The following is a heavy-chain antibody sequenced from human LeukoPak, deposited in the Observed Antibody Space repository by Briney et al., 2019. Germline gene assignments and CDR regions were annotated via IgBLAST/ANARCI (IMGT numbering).Heavy chain of an antibody. D-gene: IGHD3-10*01. Sequence: PGGSLRLSCAASGFTFDDYGMSWVRQAPGKGLEWVSAISGSGGSTYYADSVKGRFTISRDNSKNTLYLQMNSLRAEDTAVYYCAKGIRILLWFGELSHFDYWGQGTLVTVSS. V-gene: IGHV3-23*01. J-gene: IGHJ4*02. CDR3: AKGIRILLWFGELSHFDY. CDR2: ISGSGGST. CDR1: GFTFDDYG.